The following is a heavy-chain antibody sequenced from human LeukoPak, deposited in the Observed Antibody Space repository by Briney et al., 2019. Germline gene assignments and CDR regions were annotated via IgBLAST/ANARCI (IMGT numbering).Heavy chain of an antibody. V-gene: IGHV3-53*01. Sequence: GGSLRLSCVVSGFTVSSNYMSWVRQAPGKGLEWVSVIYSGGTTYYADSVKGRFTISRDTSKNTLYLQMNSLRAEDTALYYCAKGGSSSTFSGFSLGYWGQGTLVTVSS. CDR2: IYSGGTT. CDR1: GFTVSSNY. CDR3: AKGGSSSTFSGFSLGY. J-gene: IGHJ4*02. D-gene: IGHD6-6*01.